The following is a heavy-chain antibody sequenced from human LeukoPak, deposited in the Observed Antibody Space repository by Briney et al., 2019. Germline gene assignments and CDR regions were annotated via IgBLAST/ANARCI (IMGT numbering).Heavy chain of an antibody. J-gene: IGHJ6*02. CDR1: GFTVDSNY. CDR3: ARGFGKAAANVFGGYTMDV. Sequence: GGSLRLSCAASGFTVDSNYMSWVRQAPGKGLEWVSLIYTGGSTYYADSVRDRFTISRDNSKNTLYLQMNSLRPEHTAVYYCARGFGKAAANVFGGYTMDVWGQGTTVTVSS. V-gene: IGHV3-66*02. CDR2: IYTGGST. D-gene: IGHD6-13*01.